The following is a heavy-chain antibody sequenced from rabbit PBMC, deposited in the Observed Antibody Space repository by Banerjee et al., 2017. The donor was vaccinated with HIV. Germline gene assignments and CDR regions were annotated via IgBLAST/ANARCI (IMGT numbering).Heavy chain of an antibody. V-gene: IGHV1S40*01. CDR1: GFSFSSSYY. CDR2: IYAGSSGNT. Sequence: QSLEESGGDLVKPGASLTLTCTASGFSFSSSYYMCWVRQAPGKGLEWIACIYAGSSGNTYYASWAKGRFTISKTSSTTVTLQMTSLTAADTATYFCARDYSDDIDGAGYGFNLWGQGTLVTVS. D-gene: IGHD6-1*01. CDR3: ARDYSDDIDGAGYGFNL. J-gene: IGHJ4*01.